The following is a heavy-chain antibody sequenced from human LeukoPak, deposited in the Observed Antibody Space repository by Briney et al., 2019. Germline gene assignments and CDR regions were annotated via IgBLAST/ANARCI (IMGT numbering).Heavy chain of an antibody. CDR2: IIPIFGTA. D-gene: IGHD7-27*01. J-gene: IGHJ3*02. V-gene: IGHV1-69*13. Sequence: SVKVSCKASGGTFSNYAITWVRQAPGQGLEWMGGIIPIFGTANYAQKFQGRVTITADESTSTAYMELSSLRSEDTAVYYCARGAQTGDAFDIWGQGTMVTVSS. CDR3: ARGAQTGDAFDI. CDR1: GGTFSNYA.